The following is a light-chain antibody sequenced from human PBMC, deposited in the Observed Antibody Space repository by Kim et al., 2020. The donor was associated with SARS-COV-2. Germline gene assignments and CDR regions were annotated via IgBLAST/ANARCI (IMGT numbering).Light chain of an antibody. J-gene: IGKJ4*01. CDR2: GAS. CDR1: QNVDSSF. CDR3: QQYRHLPLT. V-gene: IGKV3-20*01. Sequence: RERATLFCRASQNVDSSFLDWYQQKPGQAPRLLIYGASTRATGIPDRFSGSGSGADFTLTITRLEPEDFAVYYCQQYRHLPLTFGGGTKVDIK.